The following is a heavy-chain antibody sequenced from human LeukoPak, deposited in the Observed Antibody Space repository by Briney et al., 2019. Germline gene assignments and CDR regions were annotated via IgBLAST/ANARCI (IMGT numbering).Heavy chain of an antibody. CDR2: ISWNRGSI. Sequence: GGSLRLSCAASGFTFDNYAMQWVRQAPGKGLEWVSGISWNRGSIGYADSVEGRFTISRDNAKSSLYLQMNSLRVEDTALYYCAKDRDIAVPGYSDHWGQGTLVTVSS. D-gene: IGHD6-19*01. J-gene: IGHJ4*02. CDR3: AKDRDIAVPGYSDH. CDR1: GFTFDNYA. V-gene: IGHV3-9*01.